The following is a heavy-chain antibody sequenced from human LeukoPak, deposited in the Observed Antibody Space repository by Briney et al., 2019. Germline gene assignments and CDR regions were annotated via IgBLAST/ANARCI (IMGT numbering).Heavy chain of an antibody. D-gene: IGHD4-23*01. CDR2: IDPSDSYT. Sequence: GESLKISCKGSGYSFTSYWISWVRQMPGKGLEWMGRIDPSDSYTNYSPSFQGHVTISAGKSISTAYLQWSSLKASDTAMYYCARHAVVTPYYYYGMDVWGQGTTVTVSS. V-gene: IGHV5-10-1*01. CDR3: ARHAVVTPYYYYGMDV. CDR1: GYSFTSYW. J-gene: IGHJ6*02.